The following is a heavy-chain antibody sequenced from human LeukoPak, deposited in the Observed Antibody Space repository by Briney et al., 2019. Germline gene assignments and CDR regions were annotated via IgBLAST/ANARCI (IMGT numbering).Heavy chain of an antibody. J-gene: IGHJ4*02. CDR1: GFTFNNAW. Sequence: GGSLRLSCAASGFTFNNAWMNWVRQAPGKGLEWVGRIKSKTDGGTTDYAAPVKGRFTISRDDSKNTLYLQMNSLKTEDTAVYYCTTESTTGYSSSWYPLNYWGQGTLVTVSS. V-gene: IGHV3-15*07. CDR3: TTESTTGYSSSWYPLNY. D-gene: IGHD6-13*01. CDR2: IKSKTDGGTT.